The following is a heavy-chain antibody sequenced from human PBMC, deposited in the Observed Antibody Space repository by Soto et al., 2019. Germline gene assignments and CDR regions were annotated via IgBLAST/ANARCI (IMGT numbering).Heavy chain of an antibody. Sequence: EVQLVETGGGLIQPGGSLRLSCAASGFTVSSNYMSWVRQAPGKGLEWVSVIYSGGSIYYADSVKGRFTISRDNSKNTLYLQMNSLRAEDTAVYYCARDPGRDGYYEGYFDYWGQGTLVTVSS. CDR2: IYSGGSI. CDR1: GFTVSSNY. J-gene: IGHJ4*02. D-gene: IGHD3-16*01. V-gene: IGHV3-53*02. CDR3: ARDPGRDGYYEGYFDY.